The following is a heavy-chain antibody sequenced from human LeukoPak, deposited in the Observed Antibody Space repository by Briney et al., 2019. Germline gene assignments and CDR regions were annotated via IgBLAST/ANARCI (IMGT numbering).Heavy chain of an antibody. CDR2: ISYDGSNK. CDR3: ARGHLEQLALRFDY. J-gene: IGHJ4*02. Sequence: QTGGSLRLSCAASGFTFSSYAMHWVRQAPGKGLEWVAVISYDGSNKYYAGSVKGRFTISRDNSKNTLYLQMNSLRAEDTAVYYCARGHLEQLALRFDYWGQGTLVTVSS. CDR1: GFTFSSYA. D-gene: IGHD6-6*01. V-gene: IGHV3-30-3*01.